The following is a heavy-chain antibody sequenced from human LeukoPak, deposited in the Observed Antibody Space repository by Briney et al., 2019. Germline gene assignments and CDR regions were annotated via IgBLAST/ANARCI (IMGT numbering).Heavy chain of an antibody. D-gene: IGHD1-26*01. CDR3: ARVIVGATLDY. J-gene: IGHJ4*02. CDR2: ISGRGEAI. Sequence: GGSLRLSCAVSGFTFSNHNMDWVRHAPGKGLEWISYISGRGEAIFYADSVQGRFTISRDNAKNSLYLQMNSLRAEDTAVYYCARVIVGATLDYWGQGTLVTVSS. CDR1: GFTFSNHN. V-gene: IGHV3-48*04.